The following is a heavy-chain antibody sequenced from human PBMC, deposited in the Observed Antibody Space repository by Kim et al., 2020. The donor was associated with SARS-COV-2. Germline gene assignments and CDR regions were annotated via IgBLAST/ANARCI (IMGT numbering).Heavy chain of an antibody. D-gene: IGHD2-2*01. Sequence: GGSLRLSCAASGFTFSSDAMSWVRQAPGKGLEWVSAISGSGGSTYYADSVKGRFTISRDNSKNTLYLQMNSLRAEDTAVYYCAKGGHPHPVGLDDAFDIRGQGTMVTVSS. V-gene: IGHV3-23*01. CDR2: ISGSGGST. CDR3: AKGGHPHPVGLDDAFDI. J-gene: IGHJ3*02. CDR1: GFTFSSDA.